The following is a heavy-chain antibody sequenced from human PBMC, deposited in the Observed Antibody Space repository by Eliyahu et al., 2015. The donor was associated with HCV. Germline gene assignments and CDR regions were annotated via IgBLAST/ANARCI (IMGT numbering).Heavy chain of an antibody. CDR3: AKDPGYNWNLTNYYYYYGMDV. CDR1: GFTFSSYA. CDR2: ISGSGGST. J-gene: IGHJ6*02. V-gene: IGHV3-23*01. Sequence: EVQLLESGGGLVQPGGSLRLSCAASGFTFSSYAMSWVRQAPGKGLEWVSAISGSGGSTYYADSVKGRFTISRDNSKNTLYLQMNSLRAEDTAVYYCAKDPGYNWNLTNYYYYYGMDVWGQGTTVTVSS. D-gene: IGHD1-20*01.